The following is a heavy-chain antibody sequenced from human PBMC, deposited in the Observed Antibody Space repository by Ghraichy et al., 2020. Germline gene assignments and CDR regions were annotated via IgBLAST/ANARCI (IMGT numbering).Heavy chain of an antibody. Sequence: GESLNISCAASGFTFSNAWMSWVRQAPGKGLEWVGRIKSKTDGGTTDYAAPVKGRFTISRDDSKNTLYLQMNSLKTEDTAVYYCTTPGFGVANYYYYGMDVWGQGTTVTVSS. CDR3: TTPGFGVANYYYYGMDV. CDR1: GFTFSNAW. D-gene: IGHD3-10*01. CDR2: IKSKTDGGTT. V-gene: IGHV3-15*01. J-gene: IGHJ6*02.